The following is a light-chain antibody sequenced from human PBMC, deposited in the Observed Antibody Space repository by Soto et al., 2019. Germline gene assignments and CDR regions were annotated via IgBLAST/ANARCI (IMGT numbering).Light chain of an antibody. CDR2: DAY. CDR1: QSFRGL. CDR3: QQRHMWPIT. V-gene: IGKV3-11*01. J-gene: IGKJ5*01. Sequence: EVVLTQSQVTLSFSPGERATLSCRASQSFRGLLAWYQQKPGQAPRLLIYDAYNRATGIPPRFSGSGSGTDFTLTISSLEHEDSAVYYCQQRHMWPITFGQGTRLEIK.